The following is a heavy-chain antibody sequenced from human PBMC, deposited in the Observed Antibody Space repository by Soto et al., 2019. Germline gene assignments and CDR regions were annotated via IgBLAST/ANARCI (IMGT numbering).Heavy chain of an antibody. CDR1: GFTFSTHA. J-gene: IGHJ5*02. CDR3: ARDQTGITTAGGGRIDR. Sequence: QVQLVESGGGVVQPGRSLRLSCAASGFTFSTHAMHWVRQAPGKGLECVAIVSFDGSNKYYADSVKGRFTISRDNSKNTLQLQMSGLTPEDTAFYYCARDQTGITTAGGGRIDRWGQGTLVTVSS. V-gene: IGHV3-30-3*01. D-gene: IGHD6-13*01. CDR2: VSFDGSNK.